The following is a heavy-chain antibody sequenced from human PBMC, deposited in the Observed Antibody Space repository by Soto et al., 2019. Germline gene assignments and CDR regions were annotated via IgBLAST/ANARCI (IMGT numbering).Heavy chain of an antibody. D-gene: IGHD6-13*01. CDR1: GHSISSGIW. CDR2: VYSRGHT. J-gene: IGHJ4*02. Sequence: QVQLQESGPGLVKPSDTLSLTCAVSGHSISSGIWWGWVRQPPGKGLEWIGSVYSRGHTYYNPSLESRVTMSVDTAKNQHYLRLTSVTAADTAVFYCGILRGSSFFDYWGQGILVTVSS. V-gene: IGHV4-28*01. CDR3: GILRGSSFFDY.